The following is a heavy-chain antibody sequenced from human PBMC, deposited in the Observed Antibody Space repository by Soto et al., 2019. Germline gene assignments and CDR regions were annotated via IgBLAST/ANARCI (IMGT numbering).Heavy chain of an antibody. D-gene: IGHD4-17*01. CDR2: ISSGSSYV. V-gene: IGHV3-21*01. Sequence: EVQLVESGGGLVKPGGSLRLSCAASGFTFSSYNMNWVRQAPGKGLEWVSSISSGSSYVYYADSMKGRFTISRDNAKNSLYLQMNSLRAEDTAVYYCARRSEATVKGYGMDVWGQGTTVTVSS. CDR1: GFTFSSYN. J-gene: IGHJ6*02. CDR3: ARRSEATVKGYGMDV.